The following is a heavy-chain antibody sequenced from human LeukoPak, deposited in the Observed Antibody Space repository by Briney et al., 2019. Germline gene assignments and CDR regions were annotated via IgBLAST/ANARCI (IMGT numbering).Heavy chain of an antibody. CDR3: SRDLGTGRPHDF. V-gene: IGHV3-7*01. D-gene: IGHD3/OR15-3a*01. Sequence: GGSLRLSCAASEFMFSNYWMTWVRQAPGKGLEWVANLNQYGNDKYYDDSVKGRFTISRDNARDSLYLQMNSLRVEDTGIYFCSRDLGTGRPHDFWGQGTLVTVSP. CDR2: LNQYGNDK. J-gene: IGHJ4*02. CDR1: EFMFSNYW.